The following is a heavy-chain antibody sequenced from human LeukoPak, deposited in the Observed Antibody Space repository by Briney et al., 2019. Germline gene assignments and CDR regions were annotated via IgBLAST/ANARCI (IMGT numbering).Heavy chain of an antibody. CDR2: SYCRSQWHN. J-gene: IGHJ3*01. Sequence: SQTLSLTCAISGDSVSNNNYAWNWIRQSPSRGLEWLGRSYCRSQWHNDYARSVMSRISVDPDTSKNQFSLHLRSVTPDDTAVYYCAGGYAFDVWGQGTMVIVSS. V-gene: IGHV6-1*01. CDR1: GDSVSNNNYA. CDR3: AGGYAFDV.